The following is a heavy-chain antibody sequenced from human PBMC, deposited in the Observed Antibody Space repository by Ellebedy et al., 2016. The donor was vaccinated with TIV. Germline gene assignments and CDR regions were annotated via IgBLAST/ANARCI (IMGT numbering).Heavy chain of an antibody. CDR2: TYYRSKWNY. CDR3: AGGTWQLGLGH. D-gene: IGHD1-1*01. Sequence: SQTLSLTCXIAGDRVSSNSAAWNLLRQSPSRGLEWLGRTYYRSKWNYDYALSVRGRITINPDTSKNHFSLQLNSVTPEDTAVYYCAGGTWQLGLGHWGQGTRVTVSS. V-gene: IGHV6-1*01. CDR1: GDRVSSNSAA. J-gene: IGHJ4*02.